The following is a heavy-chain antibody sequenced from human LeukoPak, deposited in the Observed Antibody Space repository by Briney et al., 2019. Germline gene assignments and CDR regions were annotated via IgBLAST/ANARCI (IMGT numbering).Heavy chain of an antibody. CDR2: ISSRGSTI. Sequence: GGSLRLSWAASGFTFSSYEMNWVRQAPGKGLEWVSYISSRGSTIYYADSVKGRFTISRDNAKNSLYLQMNSLRAEDTAVYYCARWWGASGSYFDYWGQGTPVTVSS. J-gene: IGHJ4*02. CDR3: ARWWGASGSYFDY. D-gene: IGHD3-10*01. CDR1: GFTFSSYE. V-gene: IGHV3-48*03.